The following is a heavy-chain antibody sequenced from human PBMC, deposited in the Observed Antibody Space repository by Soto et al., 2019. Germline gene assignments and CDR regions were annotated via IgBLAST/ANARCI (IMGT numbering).Heavy chain of an antibody. CDR2: ISSSGSGSTI. Sequence: GGSPRLSCAASGFTFSSYEMNWVRQAPGKGLEWVSYISSSGSGSTIYYADSAKGRFTISRDNAKNSLYLQMSSLRAEDTAVYYCARVAPGSTSWFDSWGQGTLVTVSS. V-gene: IGHV3-48*03. CDR1: GFTFSSYE. D-gene: IGHD3-16*01. J-gene: IGHJ5*01. CDR3: ARVAPGSTSWFDS.